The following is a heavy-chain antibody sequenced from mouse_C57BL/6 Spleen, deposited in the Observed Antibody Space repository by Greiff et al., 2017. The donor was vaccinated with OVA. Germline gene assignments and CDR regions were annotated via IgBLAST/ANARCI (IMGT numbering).Heavy chain of an antibody. D-gene: IGHD1-1*01. V-gene: IGHV14-1*01. Sequence: VQLQQSGAELVRPGASVKLSCTASGFNIKDYYMHWVKQRPEQGLEWIGRIDPEDGDTEYAPKFQGKATMTADTSSNTAYLQLSSLTSEDTAVYYCTLYYYGSSYGYFDYWGQGTTLTVS. CDR1: GFNIKDYY. CDR2: IDPEDGDT. J-gene: IGHJ2*01. CDR3: TLYYYGSSYGYFDY.